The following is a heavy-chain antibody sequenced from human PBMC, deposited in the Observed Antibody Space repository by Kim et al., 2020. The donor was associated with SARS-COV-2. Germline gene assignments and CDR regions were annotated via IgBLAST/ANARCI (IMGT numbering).Heavy chain of an antibody. Sequence: SETLSLTCAVYGGSFSGYYWSWIRQPPGKGLEWIGEINHSGSTNYNPSLKSRVTISVDTSKNQFSLKLSSVTAADTAVYYCARVSSGGSYYGSGSYYSSYGMDVWGQGTTVTVSS. CDR1: GGSFSGYY. D-gene: IGHD3-10*01. J-gene: IGHJ6*02. CDR2: INHSGST. CDR3: ARVSSGGSYYGSGSYYSSYGMDV. V-gene: IGHV4-34*01.